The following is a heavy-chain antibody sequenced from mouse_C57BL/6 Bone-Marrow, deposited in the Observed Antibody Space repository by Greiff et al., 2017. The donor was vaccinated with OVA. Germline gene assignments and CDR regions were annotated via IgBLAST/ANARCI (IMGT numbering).Heavy chain of an antibody. CDR3: ARHYSNYLYAMDY. Sequence: EVHLVESGGGLVQPGGSLKLSCAASGFTFSDYYMYWVRQTPEKRLEWVAYISNGGGSTYYPDTVKGRFTISRDNAKNTLYLQMSRLKSEDTAMYYCARHYSNYLYAMDYWGQGTSVTVSS. J-gene: IGHJ4*01. D-gene: IGHD2-5*01. V-gene: IGHV5-12*01. CDR2: ISNGGGST. CDR1: GFTFSDYY.